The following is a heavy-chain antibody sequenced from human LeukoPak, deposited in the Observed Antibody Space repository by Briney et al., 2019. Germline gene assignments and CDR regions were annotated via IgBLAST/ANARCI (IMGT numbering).Heavy chain of an antibody. D-gene: IGHD3-9*01. CDR1: GFTFKNAW. CDR3: TTHYDILTGPYYYYYYMDV. Sequence: GGSLRLSCEASGFTFKNAWMIWVRQASGKGLEWVGRIRSKANSYATAYAASVKGRFTISRDDSKNTAYLQMNSLKTEDTAVYYCTTHYDILTGPYYYYYYMDVWGKGTTVTISS. CDR2: IRSKANSYAT. J-gene: IGHJ6*03. V-gene: IGHV3-73*01.